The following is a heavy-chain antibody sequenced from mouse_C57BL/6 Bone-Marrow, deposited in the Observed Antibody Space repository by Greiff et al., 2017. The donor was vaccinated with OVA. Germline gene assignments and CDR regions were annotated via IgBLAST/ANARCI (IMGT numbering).Heavy chain of an antibody. CDR2: IRNKPNGFPT. CDR1: GFTFTNYY. CDR3: ARYKGRVAVDYFDY. V-gene: IGHV7-3*01. D-gene: IGHD1-1*01. Sequence: DVKLVESGGGLVQPGDSLSLSCAASGFTFTNYYMSWVRQPPGKALEWLAFIRNKPNGFPTEYSASVTGRFTISRDTSQSILYLQMNALRDEDSATYYGARYKGRVAVDYFDYWGQGTALTVSA. J-gene: IGHJ2*01.